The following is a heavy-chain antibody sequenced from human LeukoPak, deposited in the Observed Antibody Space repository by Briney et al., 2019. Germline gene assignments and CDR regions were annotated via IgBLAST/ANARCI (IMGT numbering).Heavy chain of an antibody. CDR2: ISGSGGRT. CDR1: GFTFSSYA. J-gene: IGHJ4*02. V-gene: IGHV3-23*01. CDR3: AKESITMIVVVTSFDY. Sequence: GGSLRLSCAASGFTFSSYAMSWVRQAPGKGVECVSAISGSGGRTYYADSVKGRFTISRDNSTNTLYMQMNSLRAEDTAVYYCAKESITMIVVVTSFDYWGQGTLVTVSS. D-gene: IGHD3-22*01.